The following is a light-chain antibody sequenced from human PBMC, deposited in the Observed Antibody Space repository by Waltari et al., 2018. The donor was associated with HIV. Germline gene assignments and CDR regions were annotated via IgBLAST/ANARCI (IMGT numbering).Light chain of an antibody. V-gene: IGLV9-49*01. CDR2: VGTGGIVG. Sequence: QPVLTQPPSASASLGASVTLTCTLSSRYSNYKGDGYQPSPGKGPRFVMRVGTGGIVGSKGDGIPDRFSVLGSGLNRYLTIKNIQEEDESDYHCGADHGSGSNFVVFGGGTKLTVL. J-gene: IGLJ2*01. CDR3: GADHGSGSNFVV. CDR1: SRYSNYK.